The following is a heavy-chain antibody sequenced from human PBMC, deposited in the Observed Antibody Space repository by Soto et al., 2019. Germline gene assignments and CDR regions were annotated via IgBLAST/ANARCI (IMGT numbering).Heavy chain of an antibody. D-gene: IGHD6-13*01. CDR2: IIPIIGTA. CDR1: GYTFTSYD. J-gene: IGHJ5*02. V-gene: IGHV1-69*01. Sequence: GASVKVYCKASGYTFTSYDINWVRQATGQVLEWMGGIIPIIGTANYAQKFQGRVTITADESTSTAYMELSSLRSEDTAVYYCARALQDSSSWPRDWFDPWGQGTLVTVSS. CDR3: ARALQDSSSWPRDWFDP.